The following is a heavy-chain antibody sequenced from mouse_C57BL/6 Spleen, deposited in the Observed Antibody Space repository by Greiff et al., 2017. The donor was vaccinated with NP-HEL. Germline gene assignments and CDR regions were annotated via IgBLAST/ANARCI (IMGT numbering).Heavy chain of an antibody. J-gene: IGHJ3*01. V-gene: IGHV7-3*01. CDR3: ASLYYGTWFAY. CDR2: IRNNANGYTT. CDR1: GFTFTDYY. D-gene: IGHD2-1*01. Sequence: EVKLMESGGGLVQPGGSLSLSCAASGFTFTDYYMSWVRQPPGKALEWLGFIRNNANGYTTEYSEFVKSRFTISRDNSQSILYLQMNALRAEDSATYYCASLYYGTWFAYWGQGTLVTVSA.